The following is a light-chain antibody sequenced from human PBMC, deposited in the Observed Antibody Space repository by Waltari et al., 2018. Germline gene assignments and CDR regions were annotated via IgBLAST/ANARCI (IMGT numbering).Light chain of an antibody. CDR3: AAWDDNVKGWL. V-gene: IGLV1-44*01. J-gene: IGLJ3*02. Sequence: SVLTQPPSTSGTPGQKVITSCSGSSTNIGTQTVNWYQQVPGTAPKLLIYSDDQRPSGVPDRFSGSKSGTSASLAISWLQSEDEAEYYCAAWDDNVKGWLFGGGTKLTVL. CDR1: STNIGTQT. CDR2: SDD.